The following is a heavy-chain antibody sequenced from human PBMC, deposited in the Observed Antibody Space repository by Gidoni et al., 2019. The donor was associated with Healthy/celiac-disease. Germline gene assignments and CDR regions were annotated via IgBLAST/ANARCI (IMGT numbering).Heavy chain of an antibody. V-gene: IGHV2-5*02. CDR2: LYWDEDK. J-gene: IGHJ4*02. CDR1: GFSLSASGVG. CDR3: AHSYGDYVGGRLQFDY. D-gene: IGHD4-17*01. Sequence: QITLKESGPTLVKPTQTLTLTCTFSGFSLSASGVGVGWIRQPPGKALEWLALLYWDEDKRYSPSLRSRLTITKDTSKNQVLLTMTNMDPVDTATYYCAHSYGDYVGGRLQFDYWGQGTLVTVSS.